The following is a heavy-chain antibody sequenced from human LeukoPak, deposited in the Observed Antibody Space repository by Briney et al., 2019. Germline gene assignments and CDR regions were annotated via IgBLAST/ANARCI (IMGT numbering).Heavy chain of an antibody. Sequence: GGSLRLSCAGSGFTLSSSWMHWVRHAPGKGPVWVAHVSPDGNLANYADSVKGRFIISRDNAKNTLFLQMNSLRAEDTAVYYCARDLSFSPDHWARGTVVTVSS. V-gene: IGHV3-74*01. J-gene: IGHJ4*02. CDR1: GFTLSSSW. CDR3: ARDLSFSPDH. CDR2: VSPDGNLA.